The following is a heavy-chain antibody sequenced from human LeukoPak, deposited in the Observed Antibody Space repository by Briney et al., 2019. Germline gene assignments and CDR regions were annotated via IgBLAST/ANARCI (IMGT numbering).Heavy chain of an antibody. J-gene: IGHJ3*02. CDR2: IYYSGSI. CDR1: GASISSYY. Sequence: PSETLSLTCTVSGASISSYYWSWIRQPPGKGLEWIGDIYYSGSIKYNPSLKSRVTMSVDTSKNQFSLKLSSVTAADTAVYYCAREDGDYVYAFDIWGQGTMVTVSS. D-gene: IGHD4-17*01. CDR3: AREDGDYVYAFDI. V-gene: IGHV4-59*01.